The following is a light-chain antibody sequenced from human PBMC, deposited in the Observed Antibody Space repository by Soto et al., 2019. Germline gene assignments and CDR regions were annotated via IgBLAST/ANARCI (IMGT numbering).Light chain of an antibody. Sequence: EIVMTQSPATLSVSPGERATLSCRASQSVSSNLAWYQWKPGQAPRLLMFGASTRATGIPARFSGSGSGTECTLTISNLQSEDFAVYYCHQYNNWPPMYTFGQGTKLEIK. J-gene: IGKJ2*01. CDR3: HQYNNWPPMYT. CDR1: QSVSSN. V-gene: IGKV3-15*01. CDR2: GAS.